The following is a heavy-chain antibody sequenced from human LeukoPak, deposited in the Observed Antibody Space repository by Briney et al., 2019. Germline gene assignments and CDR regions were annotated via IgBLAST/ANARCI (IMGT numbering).Heavy chain of an antibody. D-gene: IGHD2-15*01. CDR2: ISGSGGST. Sequence: GGSLRLSCAASGFTFSSYAMSWVRQAPGQGLEWVSAISGSGGSTYYADSVKGRFTISRDNSKNTLYLQMNSLRADDTAVYYCAKSMKWWDAFDIWGQGTMVTVSS. J-gene: IGHJ3*02. V-gene: IGHV3-23*01. CDR1: GFTFSSYA. CDR3: AKSMKWWDAFDI.